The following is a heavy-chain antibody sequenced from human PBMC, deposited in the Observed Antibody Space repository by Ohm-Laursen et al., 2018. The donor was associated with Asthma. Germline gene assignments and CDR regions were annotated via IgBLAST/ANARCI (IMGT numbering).Heavy chain of an antibody. CDR2: IYYSGST. CDR1: GGSISSGGYY. D-gene: IGHD2-2*01. V-gene: IGHV4-31*03. Sequence: TLSLTCTVSGGSISSGGYYWSWIRQHPGKGLEWIGYIYYSGSTYYNPSLKSRVTISVDTSKNQFSLKLSSVTAADTAVYYCARASNYCSSTSCPYYCMDVWGQGTTVTVSS. CDR3: ARASNYCSSTSCPYYCMDV. J-gene: IGHJ6*02.